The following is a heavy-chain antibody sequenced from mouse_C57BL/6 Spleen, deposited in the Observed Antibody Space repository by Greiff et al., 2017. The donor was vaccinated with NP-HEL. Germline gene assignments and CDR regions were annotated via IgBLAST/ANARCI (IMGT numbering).Heavy chain of an antibody. CDR2: ISGGGGNT. J-gene: IGHJ3*01. V-gene: IGHV5-9*01. D-gene: IGHD1-1*01. CDR1: GFTFSSYT. Sequence: EVMLVESGGGLVKPGGSLKLSCAASGFTFSSYTMSWVRQTPEKRLEWVATISGGGGNTYYPDSVKGRFTISRDNAKNTLYLQMSSLRSEDTALYYCARHEDYGSSYWFAYWGQGTLVTVSA. CDR3: ARHEDYGSSYWFAY.